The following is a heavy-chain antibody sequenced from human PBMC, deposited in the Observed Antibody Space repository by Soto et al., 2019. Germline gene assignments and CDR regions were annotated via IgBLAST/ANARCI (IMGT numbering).Heavy chain of an antibody. CDR3: ARGFQLWFDP. CDR2: INAGNGNT. Sequence: ASVKVSCKASGYTFNNYAMHWVRQAPGQRLEWMGWINAGNGNTKYSQKFQGRVTITRDTSASTAYMELSSLRSEDTAVYYCARGFQLWFDPWGQGTLVTSPQ. D-gene: IGHD3-10*01. V-gene: IGHV1-3*01. CDR1: GYTFNNYA. J-gene: IGHJ5*02.